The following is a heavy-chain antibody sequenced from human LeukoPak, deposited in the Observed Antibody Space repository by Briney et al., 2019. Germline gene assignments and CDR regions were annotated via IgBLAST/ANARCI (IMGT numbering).Heavy chain of an antibody. Sequence: GGSLRLSCAASGFTFSNYAMSWVRQAPGKGLEWASAISTSGGNTYYGDSVKGRFTISRDNSKNTLYLQMNSPRAEDTAVYYCARTYYDSSGSTHAFDIWGHGTTVTVSS. V-gene: IGHV3-23*01. CDR1: GFTFSNYA. J-gene: IGHJ3*02. CDR2: ISTSGGNT. CDR3: ARTYYDSSGSTHAFDI. D-gene: IGHD3-22*01.